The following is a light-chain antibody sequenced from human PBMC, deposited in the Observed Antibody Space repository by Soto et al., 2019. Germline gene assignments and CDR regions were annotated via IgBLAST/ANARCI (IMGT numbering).Light chain of an antibody. CDR3: SSYVGSDIWV. CDR1: SSDVGAYKY. J-gene: IGLJ3*02. Sequence: QSALTQPPSASGSPGQSVTISCTGTSSDVGAYKYVSWYQQYPGKAPKLMIYEVSKRPSGVPDRFSGSKSGNTASLTVSGLQPYDDPDYYCSSYVGSDIWVFGGGTKLTVL. V-gene: IGLV2-8*01. CDR2: EVS.